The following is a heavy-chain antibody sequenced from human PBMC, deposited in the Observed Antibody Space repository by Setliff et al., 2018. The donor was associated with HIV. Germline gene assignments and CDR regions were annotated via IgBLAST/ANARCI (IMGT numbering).Heavy chain of an antibody. J-gene: IGHJ4*02. D-gene: IGHD6-13*01. CDR1: GFTLSHHE. CDR2: ISGSDGSST. CDR3: ARGGSNSWSPFDY. V-gene: IGHV3-74*01. Sequence: PGGSLRLSCVASGFTLSHHEMSWVRQAPGKGLEWVSVISGSDGSSTTYADSVKGRFTISRDNAKNTLYLQMNSLRAEDTAVYYCARGGSNSWSPFDYWGQGTLVTVSS.